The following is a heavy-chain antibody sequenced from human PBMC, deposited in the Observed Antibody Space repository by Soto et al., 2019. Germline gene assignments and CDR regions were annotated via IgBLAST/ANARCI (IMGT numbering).Heavy chain of an antibody. V-gene: IGHV3-30*18. CDR3: AKDPRAKWFGELFSLFGGMDV. D-gene: IGHD3-10*01. CDR2: ISYDGSNK. CDR1: GFTFSSYG. Sequence: QVQLVESGGGVVQPGRSLRLSCAASGFTFSSYGMHWVRQAPGKGLEWVAVISYDGSNKYYADSVEGRFTISRDNSKNTLYLQMNSLRAEDTAVYYCAKDPRAKWFGELFSLFGGMDVWGQGTTVTVSS. J-gene: IGHJ6*02.